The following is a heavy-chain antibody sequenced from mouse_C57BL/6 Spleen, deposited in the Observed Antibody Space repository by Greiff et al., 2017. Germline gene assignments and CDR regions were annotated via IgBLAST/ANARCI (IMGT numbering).Heavy chain of an antibody. J-gene: IGHJ1*03. CDR3: ARGEVVAPYWYFDV. CDR1: GYSITSGYY. V-gene: IGHV3-6*01. CDR2: ISYDGSN. D-gene: IGHD1-1*01. Sequence: EVKLMESGPGLVKPSQSLSLTCSVTGYSITSGYYWNWIRQFPGNKLEWMGYISYDGSNNYNPSLKNRISITRDTSKNQFFLKLNSVTTEDTATYYCARGEVVAPYWYFDVWGTGTTVTVSS.